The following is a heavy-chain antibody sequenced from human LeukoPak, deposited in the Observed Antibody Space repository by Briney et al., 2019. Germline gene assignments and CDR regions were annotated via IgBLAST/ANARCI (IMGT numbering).Heavy chain of an antibody. CDR3: AKDSSQGGDYFDS. CDR1: GLILSSYI. CDR2: MNGSGVIT. D-gene: IGHD3-16*01. Sequence: GESLTPSCAPSGLILSSYIMMWVRPPPGGRLEWVLCMNGSGVITFYADSVKGRFTISRDNSKNTLYLQMNSLRAEDTAIYYCAKDSSQGGDYFDSWGQGTLVTVSS. V-gene: IGHV3-23*01. J-gene: IGHJ4*02.